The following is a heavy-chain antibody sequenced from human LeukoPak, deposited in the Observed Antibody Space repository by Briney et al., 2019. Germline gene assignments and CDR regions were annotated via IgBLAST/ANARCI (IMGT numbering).Heavy chain of an antibody. D-gene: IGHD6-19*01. CDR2: IRGDGGDR. CDR3: AKDLPPRSGWGYHFDH. V-gene: IGHV3-43*02. CDR1: GFKFDDYA. Sequence: GGSLRLSCADSGFKFDDYAMFWVRQGPGKGLEWVSVIRGDGGDRYYADSVKGRFTISRDNSKNSLYLQMNSLKTEDTALYYCAKDLPPRSGWGYHFDHCGQGILVTVSS. J-gene: IGHJ4*02.